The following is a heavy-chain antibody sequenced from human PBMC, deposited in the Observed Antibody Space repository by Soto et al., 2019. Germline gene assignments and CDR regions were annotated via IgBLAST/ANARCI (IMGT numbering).Heavy chain of an antibody. CDR1: GYPFTNHA. V-gene: IGHV1-3*04. CDR3: ARDSKWDQRGVDDKLDDYFDH. D-gene: IGHD1-26*01. J-gene: IGHJ4*01. Sequence: ASVKGSFKPSGYPFTNHAIHWVRKAPGQSLECMGWVDTGNRNTKYSKKFQGRVTISRDTFAKIVGMELSSLRYEDTAVYYCARDSKWDQRGVDDKLDDYFDH. CDR2: VDTGNRNT.